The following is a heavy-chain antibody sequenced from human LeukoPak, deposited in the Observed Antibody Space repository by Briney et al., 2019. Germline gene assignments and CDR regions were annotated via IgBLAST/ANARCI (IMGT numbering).Heavy chain of an antibody. V-gene: IGHV1-69*04. CDR3: ARETYSSSTPRKNWFDP. CDR1: GGTFSSYA. J-gene: IGHJ5*02. CDR2: IIPILGIA. Sequence: EASVKVSCKASGGTFSSYAISWVRQAPGQGLEWMGRIIPILGIANYAQKFQGRVTITADKSTSTAYMELSSLRSEDTAVYYCARETYSSSTPRKNWFDPWGQGTLVTVSS. D-gene: IGHD6-6*01.